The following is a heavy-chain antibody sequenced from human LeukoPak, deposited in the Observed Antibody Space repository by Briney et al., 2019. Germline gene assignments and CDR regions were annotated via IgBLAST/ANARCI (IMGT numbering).Heavy chain of an antibody. V-gene: IGHV3-33*06. CDR2: IWNDGSRK. J-gene: IGHJ4*02. CDR3: AKGGIEVGHPAGLYSFDS. Sequence: PGGSLRLTCAASGFIFSNYGMHWVRQVPGKGLEWVGIIWNDGSRKDYGGSVKGRFTISRDNSKNTMYLQMNTLRVEDTALYYCAKGGIEVGHPAGLYSFDSWGQGTLVTVSS. CDR1: GFIFSNYG. D-gene: IGHD6-19*01.